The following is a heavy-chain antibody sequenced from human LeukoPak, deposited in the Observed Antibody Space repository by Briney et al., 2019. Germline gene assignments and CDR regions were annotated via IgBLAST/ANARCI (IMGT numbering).Heavy chain of an antibody. CDR1: GGSISSCGYC. J-gene: IGHJ4*02. CDR3: ARTMLTMQPMVYFDY. CDR2: IYHSGST. V-gene: IGHV4-30-2*01. Sequence: PSQTLSLTCAVSGGSISSCGYCWSWLRPRPGKGLEWIVYIYHSGSTYYNPSLKTRVSMSADTSPNQFSLRSISVTAADTAVYYCARTMLTMQPMVYFDYWGQGALVTASS. D-gene: IGHD4/OR15-4a*01.